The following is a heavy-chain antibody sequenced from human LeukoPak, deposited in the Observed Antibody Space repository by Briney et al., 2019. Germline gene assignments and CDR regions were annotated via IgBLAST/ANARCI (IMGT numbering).Heavy chain of an antibody. CDR3: AREVYYYDSSGYYYEDY. J-gene: IGHJ4*02. V-gene: IGHV3-48*01. D-gene: IGHD3-22*01. CDR2: ISSGSTTI. Sequence: GGSLRLSCAASGFTFNNYNINWGRQAPGKGLEWVSYISSGSTTIYYADSVKGRFTISRDNAKNSLYLQMNSLRAEDTAVYYCAREVYYYDSSGYYYEDYWGQGTLVTVSS. CDR1: GFTFNNYN.